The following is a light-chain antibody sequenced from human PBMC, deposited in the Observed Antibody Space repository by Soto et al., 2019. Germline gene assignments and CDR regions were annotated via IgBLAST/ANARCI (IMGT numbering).Light chain of an antibody. CDR1: SSDVGAYNY. CDR2: EVT. J-gene: IGLJ2*01. CDR3: SSYTISSHVI. V-gene: IGLV2-14*01. Sequence: QSALTQPASVSGSPGQSITISCTGASSDVGAYNYVSWYQQHPGKAPQLMIYEVTTQPSRISNRFSGSKSGNTASLTISGLQGEDEADYYCSSYTISSHVIFGGGTKLTVL.